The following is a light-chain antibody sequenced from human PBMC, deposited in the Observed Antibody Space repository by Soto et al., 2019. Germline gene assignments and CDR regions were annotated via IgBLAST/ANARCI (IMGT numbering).Light chain of an antibody. CDR1: QSISTY. Sequence: IQMTHSPSTLSASVGDRVTIAFRASQSISTYLAWYQQKPGKAPKLLIYEASTLESGVPSRFSGSASGTEFTLTISSLQPDDFATYYCQQYNSYSTFGQGTKVDI. J-gene: IGKJ1*01. V-gene: IGKV1-5*03. CDR3: QQYNSYST. CDR2: EAS.